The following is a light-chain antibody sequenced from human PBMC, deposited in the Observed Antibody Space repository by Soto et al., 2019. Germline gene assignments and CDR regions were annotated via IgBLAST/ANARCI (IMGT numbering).Light chain of an antibody. Sequence: EIVLTQSPGTLSLSPGERATLSCRASQSVSSSYLAWYQQKPGQAPRLLIYGASSRATCIPDRFSGSGSGTDFTLIISRLEPEDFAVYYWQQYGSSLFTFGPGTKVEIK. J-gene: IGKJ3*01. CDR3: QQYGSSLFT. CDR2: GAS. V-gene: IGKV3-20*01. CDR1: QSVSSSY.